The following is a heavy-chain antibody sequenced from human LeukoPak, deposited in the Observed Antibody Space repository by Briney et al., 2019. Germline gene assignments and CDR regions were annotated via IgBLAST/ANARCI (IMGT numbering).Heavy chain of an antibody. D-gene: IGHD3-10*01. CDR2: IKADGGIN. V-gene: IGHV3-74*01. CDR1: GYNFSPFW. J-gene: IGHJ3*02. Sequence: GGSLTLPCTACGYNFSPFWMHWVRHATGRGLVWLSQIKADGGINGYADSVKGRFTISRDNAKSTLFLQMDSLRAEDTAVYYCARDRGNPDSFSIWGQGTVVTVSS. CDR3: ARDRGNPDSFSI.